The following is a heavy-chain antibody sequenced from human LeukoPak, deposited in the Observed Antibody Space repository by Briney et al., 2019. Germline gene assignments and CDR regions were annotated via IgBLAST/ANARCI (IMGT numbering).Heavy chain of an antibody. J-gene: IGHJ4*02. CDR1: GGSFSGYY. CDR3: AREGEGDTAMVIDY. Sequence: KPSETLSLTCAGYGGSFSGYYWSWIRQPPGKGLEWIGEINHSGSTNYNPSLKSRVTISVDTSKNQFSLKLSSVTAADTAVYYCAREGEGDTAMVIDYWGQGTLVTVSS. CDR2: INHSGST. D-gene: IGHD5-18*01. V-gene: IGHV4-34*01.